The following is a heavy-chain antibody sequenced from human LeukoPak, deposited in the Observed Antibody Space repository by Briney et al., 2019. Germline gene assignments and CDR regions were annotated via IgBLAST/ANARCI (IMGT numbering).Heavy chain of an antibody. CDR3: ASYTAMVGDAFDI. CDR2: IYPGDSDT. Sequence: GESLKIFCKGSGYSFTSYWIGWVRQMPGKGLEWMGIIYPGDSDTRYSPSFQGQVTISADKSISTAYPQWSSLKASDTAMYYCASYTAMVGDAFDIWGQGTMVTVSS. V-gene: IGHV5-51*01. D-gene: IGHD5-18*01. J-gene: IGHJ3*02. CDR1: GYSFTSYW.